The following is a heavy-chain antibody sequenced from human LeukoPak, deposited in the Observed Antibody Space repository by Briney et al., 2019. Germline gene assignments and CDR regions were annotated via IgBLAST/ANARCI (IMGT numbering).Heavy chain of an antibody. CDR1: GFTFSSYS. J-gene: IGHJ4*02. Sequence: GGSLRLSCAASGFTFSSYSMNWVRQAPGKGLEWVSSISSSSSYIYYADSVKGRFTISRDNAKNSLYLQMNSLRAEDTAVYHCATGYRSGGSCYFSFDYWGQGTLVTVSS. CDR3: ATGYRSGGSCYFSFDY. V-gene: IGHV3-21*01. CDR2: ISSSSSYI. D-gene: IGHD2-15*01.